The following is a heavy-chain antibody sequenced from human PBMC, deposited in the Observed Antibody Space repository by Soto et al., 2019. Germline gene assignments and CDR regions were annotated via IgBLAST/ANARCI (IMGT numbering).Heavy chain of an antibody. CDR1: GGSISSGDYY. CDR2: IYYSGST. D-gene: IGHD3-22*01. V-gene: IGHV4-30-4*01. Sequence: QVQLQESGPGLVKPSQTLSLTCTVSGGSISSGDYYWSWIRQPPGKGLEWIGYIYYSGSTYYNPSLKSQVTVSLDTSQTHFPLKLNSVTRADTAVYYCARIPASSGYQRIHYGGPETMVPVSS. CDR3: ARIPASSGYQRIHY. J-gene: IGHJ4*02.